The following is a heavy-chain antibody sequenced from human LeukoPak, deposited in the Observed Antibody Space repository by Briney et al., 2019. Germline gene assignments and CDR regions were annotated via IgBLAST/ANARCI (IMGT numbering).Heavy chain of an antibody. CDR1: GGSFSGYY. D-gene: IGHD3-3*01. J-gene: IGHJ3*02. V-gene: IGHV4-34*01. CDR3: ARHMSYYDFWSGYYGNAFDI. Sequence: SETLSLTCAVYGGSFSGYYWSWIRQPPGKGLEWIGEINHSGSTNYNPSLKSRVTISVDTSKNQFSLKLNSVTAADTAVYYCARHMSYYDFWSGYYGNAFDIWGQGTRVTVSS. CDR2: INHSGST.